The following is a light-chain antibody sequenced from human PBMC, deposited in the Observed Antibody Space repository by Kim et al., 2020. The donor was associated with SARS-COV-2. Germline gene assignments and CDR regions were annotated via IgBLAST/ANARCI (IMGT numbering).Light chain of an antibody. CDR1: NIGSKS. CDR2: YDS. Sequence: AAGKTARITCGRNNIGSKSVHWYQQKPGQTPVLVIYYDSDRPSGIPERFSGSNSGNTATLTISRVEAGDEADYYCQVWDSSSDHPVFGGGTKLTVL. V-gene: IGLV3-21*04. J-gene: IGLJ2*01. CDR3: QVWDSSSDHPV.